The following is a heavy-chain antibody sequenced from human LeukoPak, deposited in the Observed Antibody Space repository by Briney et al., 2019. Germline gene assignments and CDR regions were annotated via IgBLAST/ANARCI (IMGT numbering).Heavy chain of an antibody. CDR2: INHSGST. CDR3: AQEGYDYVWGSTPTRYYFDY. D-gene: IGHD3-16*01. J-gene: IGHJ4*02. V-gene: IGHV4-34*01. Sequence: SETLSLTCAVYGGSFSGYYWSWIRQPPGKGLEWIGEINHSGSTNYNPSLKSRVTISVDTSKNQFSLKLSSVTAADTAVYYCAQEGYDYVWGSTPTRYYFDYWGQGTLVTVSS. CDR1: GGSFSGYY.